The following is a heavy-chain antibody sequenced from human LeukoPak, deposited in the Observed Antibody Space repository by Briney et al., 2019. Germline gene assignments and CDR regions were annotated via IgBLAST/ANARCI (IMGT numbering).Heavy chain of an antibody. J-gene: IGHJ4*02. V-gene: IGHV3-74*01. CDR3: ARDPGIAAAGTVGYFDS. D-gene: IGHD6-13*01. Sequence: GGSLRLSCAASGFTFSSYWMHWVRQAPGKGLVWVSRINSDGSSTSYADSVKGRFTISRDNAKNTLYLQMNSLRAEDTAVYYCARDPGIAAAGTVGYFDSWGQGILVTVSS. CDR2: INSDGSST. CDR1: GFTFSSYW.